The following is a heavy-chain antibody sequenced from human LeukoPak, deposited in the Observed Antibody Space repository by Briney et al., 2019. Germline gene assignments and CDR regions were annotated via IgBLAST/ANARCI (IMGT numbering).Heavy chain of an antibody. D-gene: IGHD1-26*01. Sequence: GGSLRLSCAASGFTFNSYLITWVRQAPGKGLEWVSSISGGADIINYADSVKGRFTISRDNYRNTVYLQMNSLRVDDTAVYYCAKDGPQWGSYFDFWGQGTLVTVSS. CDR3: AKDGPQWGSYFDF. V-gene: IGHV3-23*01. J-gene: IGHJ4*02. CDR1: GFTFNSYL. CDR2: ISGGADII.